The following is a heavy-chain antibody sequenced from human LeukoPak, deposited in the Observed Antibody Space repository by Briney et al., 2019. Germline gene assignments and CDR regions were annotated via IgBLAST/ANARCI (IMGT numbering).Heavy chain of an antibody. V-gene: IGHV3-21*06. CDR1: GFTFRSYT. CDR3: ARDSSFSNN. Sequence: TGGSLRLSCAASGFTFRSYTMNWVRQAPGKGLQWVSSITSGSDYIYYADSVRGRFTISRDNAKNSLYLQMNSLSPEDTAMYYCARDSSFSNNWGQGTLVTVSS. D-gene: IGHD2/OR15-2a*01. J-gene: IGHJ4*02. CDR2: ITSGSDYI.